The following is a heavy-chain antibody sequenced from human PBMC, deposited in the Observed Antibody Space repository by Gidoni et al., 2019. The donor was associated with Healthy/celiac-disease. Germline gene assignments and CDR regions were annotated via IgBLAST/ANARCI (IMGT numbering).Heavy chain of an antibody. D-gene: IGHD2-21*01. Sequence: EVQLVQSGAAVKKPGESLKIACKGSGSSLTRYWIGGVRQMPGKGLEWMGIIYPGDSDTRYSPSFQGQVTISADKSISTAYLQWSSLKASDTAMYYCARRVVYCGGDCYPDYWGQGTLVTVSS. J-gene: IGHJ4*02. CDR3: ARRVVYCGGDCYPDY. CDR2: IYPGDSDT. V-gene: IGHV5-51*01. CDR1: GSSLTRYW.